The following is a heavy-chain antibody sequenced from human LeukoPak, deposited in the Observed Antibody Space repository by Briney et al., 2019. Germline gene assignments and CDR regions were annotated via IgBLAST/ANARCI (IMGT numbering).Heavy chain of an antibody. CDR3: AREGVIVLRPAANWCDP. CDR1: GYSFIGYY. V-gene: IGHV1-2*02. Sequence: ASVKVSCKASGYSFIGYYIHWVRQPAGQGLEWMGSINPNSGGENYTRKLQGRVALTRDTSISTACIELSSLRSDDTAVYYCAREGVIVLRPAANWCDPWGEGTLVTVSS. J-gene: IGHJ5*02. CDR2: INPNSGGE. D-gene: IGHD2-2*01.